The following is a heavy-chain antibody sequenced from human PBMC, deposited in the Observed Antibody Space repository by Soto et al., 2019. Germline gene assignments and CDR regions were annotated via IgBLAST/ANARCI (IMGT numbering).Heavy chain of an antibody. CDR2: ISGSGGST. CDR1: GFTFSSYA. V-gene: IGHV3-23*01. J-gene: IGHJ4*02. Sequence: WGSLRLSCSASGFTFSSYAMSWVRQAPGKGLEWVSVISGSGGSTYYADSAKGRFTISRDNSKNTVFLQMNSLRAEDTAVYYCAKGHDIVLVPAAITPRPLDYWGQGALVTVSS. D-gene: IGHD2-2*02. CDR3: AKGHDIVLVPAAITPRPLDY.